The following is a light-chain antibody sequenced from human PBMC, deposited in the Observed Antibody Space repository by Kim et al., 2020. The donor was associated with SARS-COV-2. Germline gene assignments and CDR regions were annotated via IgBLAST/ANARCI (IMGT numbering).Light chain of an antibody. Sequence: GQSITISGTGTSSDVGRYNSVSWYQQHPGKAPKLMIYGVNKRPSGVSSRFSGSKSGNTASLTISGLQAEDETDYYCSSYTSSNTYVFGSGTKVTVL. CDR1: SSDVGRYNS. J-gene: IGLJ1*01. CDR3: SSYTSSNTYV. CDR2: GVN. V-gene: IGLV2-14*04.